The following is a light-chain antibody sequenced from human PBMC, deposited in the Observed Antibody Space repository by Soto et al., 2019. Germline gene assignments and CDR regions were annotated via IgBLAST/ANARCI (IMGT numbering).Light chain of an antibody. J-gene: IGKJ1*01. Sequence: EIVMTQSPATLSVSPVERATLSCMASQSISNNLAWYQQKPGQAPRLLIYAASNRATATPGRFSGSGSGTEFTLTISSLQSEDFAVYYCQQYNNWPRTFGQGTKVDIK. CDR1: QSISNN. CDR2: AAS. V-gene: IGKV3D-15*01. CDR3: QQYNNWPRT.